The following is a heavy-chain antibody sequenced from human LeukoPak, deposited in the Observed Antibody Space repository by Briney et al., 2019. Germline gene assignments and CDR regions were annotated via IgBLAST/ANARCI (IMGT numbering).Heavy chain of an antibody. CDR3: ARGTAVAGT. CDR1: GDSISNYY. Sequence: KPSETLSLTCTVSGDSISNYYWSWIRQSPGKGLEWIGYIYYSGSTNYNPSLKSRVTISADTSKNQFSLRLSSVTAADTAVYYCARGTAVAGTWGQGTLVTVSS. J-gene: IGHJ5*02. D-gene: IGHD6-19*01. V-gene: IGHV4-59*01. CDR2: IYYSGST.